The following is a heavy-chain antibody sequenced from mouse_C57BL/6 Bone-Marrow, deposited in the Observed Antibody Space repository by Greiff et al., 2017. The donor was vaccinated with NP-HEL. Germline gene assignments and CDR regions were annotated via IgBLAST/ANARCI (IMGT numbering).Heavy chain of an antibody. Sequence: EVHLVESGGGLVKPGGSLKLSCAASGFTFSSYAMSWVRQTPEKRLEWVATISDGGSYTYYPDNVKGRFTISRDNAKNNLYLQMSHLKSEDTAMYYGAREGEKLWYFDVWGTGTTVTVSS. CDR1: GFTFSSYA. J-gene: IGHJ1*03. CDR2: ISDGGSYT. V-gene: IGHV5-4*01. CDR3: AREGEKLWYFDV.